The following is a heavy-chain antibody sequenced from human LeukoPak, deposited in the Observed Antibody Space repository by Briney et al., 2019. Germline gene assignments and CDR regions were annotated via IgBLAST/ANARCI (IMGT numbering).Heavy chain of an antibody. CDR2: ISGSGGST. CDR3: AKDTSRTIFGVVGAFDI. CDR1: GFTFSSYA. D-gene: IGHD3-3*01. V-gene: IGHV3-23*01. J-gene: IGHJ3*02. Sequence: GGSLRLSCAASGFTFSSYAMSWVRQAPGKGLEWVSAISGSGGSTYYADSVKGRFTISRDNSKNTLYLQMNSLRAEDTAVYYCAKDTSRTIFGVVGAFDIWGQGTMVTVSS.